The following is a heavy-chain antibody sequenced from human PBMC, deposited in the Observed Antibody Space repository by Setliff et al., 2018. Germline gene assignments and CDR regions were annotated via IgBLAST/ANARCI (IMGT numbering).Heavy chain of an antibody. J-gene: IGHJ4*02. D-gene: IGHD2-15*01. Sequence: PGGSLRLSCAASGFTFTNAWMSWVRQAPGKGLEWVGRIKSETDGGTTDYAAPVKDRFIISRDDSKNTLYLQMNSLRVEDTALYYCVKDRVPDGVWDFDFWGQGTLVTVSS. V-gene: IGHV3-15*01. CDR2: IKSETDGGTT. CDR1: GFTFTNAW. CDR3: VKDRVPDGVWDFDF.